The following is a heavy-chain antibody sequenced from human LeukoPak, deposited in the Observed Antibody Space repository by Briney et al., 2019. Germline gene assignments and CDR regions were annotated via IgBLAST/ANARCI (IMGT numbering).Heavy chain of an antibody. J-gene: IGHJ5*02. CDR3: ARAGFLITFGGAIS. CDR2: ISSSGSTI. D-gene: IGHD3-16*02. CDR1: GFTFSSYI. V-gene: IGHV3-48*04. Sequence: GGSLRLSCAASGFTFSSYIMHWVRQAPGKGLEWVSSISSSGSTIYYADSVKGRFTISRDNAKNSLYLQMNSLRAEDTAIYYCARAGFLITFGGAISWGQGTLVTVSS.